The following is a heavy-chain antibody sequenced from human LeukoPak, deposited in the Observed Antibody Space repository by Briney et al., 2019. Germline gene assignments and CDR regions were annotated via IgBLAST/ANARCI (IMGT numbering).Heavy chain of an antibody. V-gene: IGHV3-23*01. Sequence: GGSLRLSCAASGFAFSSQAMGWVRQAPGKGLEWVSVISDSGDTTYYADSVKARFTIPRDNSKNMLFLQMSSLRAEDTAVYYCVRRSGYDYDYWGQGTLVTVSS. D-gene: IGHD5-12*01. J-gene: IGHJ4*02. CDR1: GFAFSSQA. CDR3: VRRSGYDYDY. CDR2: ISDSGDTT.